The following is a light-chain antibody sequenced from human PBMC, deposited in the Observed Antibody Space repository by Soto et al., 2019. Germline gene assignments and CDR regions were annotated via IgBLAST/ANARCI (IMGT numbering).Light chain of an antibody. CDR3: HQYNSYPYT. V-gene: IGKV1-5*01. CDR1: QSINNW. Sequence: DIQMTQSPSTLSASVGDRVTITCRASQSINNWLAWYQQKPGKAPKLLIYDVSTLESGVPSRFSGSGSGKAFTLTISSLQPDDFATFFCHQYNSYPYTFGQGTKLEIK. CDR2: DVS. J-gene: IGKJ2*01.